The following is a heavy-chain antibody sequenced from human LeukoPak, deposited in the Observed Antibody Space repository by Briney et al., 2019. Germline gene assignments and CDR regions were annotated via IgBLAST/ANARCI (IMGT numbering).Heavy chain of an antibody. Sequence: GGSLRLSCAASGFIFSNAWMSWVRQAPGKGLEWVGRIKSKTDGGTTDYAAPVKGRFTISRDDSKNTLYLQMNSLKTEDTAVYYCTTDSPTTVVSYQFDYWGQGTLVTVSS. CDR1: GFIFSNAW. J-gene: IGHJ4*02. V-gene: IGHV3-15*01. D-gene: IGHD4-23*01. CDR3: TTDSPTTVVSYQFDY. CDR2: IKSKTDGGTT.